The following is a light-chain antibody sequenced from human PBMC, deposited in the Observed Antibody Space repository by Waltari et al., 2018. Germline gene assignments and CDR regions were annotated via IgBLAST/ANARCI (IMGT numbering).Light chain of an antibody. Sequence: QSVLTQPPSASGTPGQRVTISCSGSSPNIRSNTVNLYQQLPGTAPKLLISANNHRPSGVPDRVSGSKSGTSASLAISGLQSEDEADYYCTTWDDSLNGVVFGGGTKLTV. J-gene: IGLJ3*02. CDR3: TTWDDSLNGVV. CDR2: ANN. V-gene: IGLV1-44*01. CDR1: SPNIRSNT.